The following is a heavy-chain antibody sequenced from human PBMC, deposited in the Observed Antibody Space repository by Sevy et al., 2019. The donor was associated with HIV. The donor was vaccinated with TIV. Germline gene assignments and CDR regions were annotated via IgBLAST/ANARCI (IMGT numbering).Heavy chain of an antibody. D-gene: IGHD5-12*01. CDR2: INHSGST. V-gene: IGHV4-34*01. CDR1: GGSFSGYY. CDR3: ARAQYRGYRIGYFDY. Sequence: SETLSLTCAVYGGSFSGYYWSWIRQPPGKGLEWIGEINHSGSTNYNPSLKSRVTISVDTSKNQFSLKLSSVTAADTAVYYCARAQYRGYRIGYFDYWGQGTLVTVSS. J-gene: IGHJ4*02.